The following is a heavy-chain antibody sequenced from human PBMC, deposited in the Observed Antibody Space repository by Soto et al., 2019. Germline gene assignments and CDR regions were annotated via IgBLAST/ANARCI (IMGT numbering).Heavy chain of an antibody. J-gene: IGHJ4*02. V-gene: IGHV1-2*04. CDR2: INPNSGGT. Sequence: ASVKVSCKASGYTFTGYYMHWVRQAPGQGLEWMGWINPNSGGTNYAQKFQGWVTMTRDTSISTAYMELSRLRSDDTAVYYCARDGAGIVATIRPPQLYYFDYWGQGTLVTVSS. CDR1: GYTFTGYY. D-gene: IGHD5-12*01. CDR3: ARDGAGIVATIRPPQLYYFDY.